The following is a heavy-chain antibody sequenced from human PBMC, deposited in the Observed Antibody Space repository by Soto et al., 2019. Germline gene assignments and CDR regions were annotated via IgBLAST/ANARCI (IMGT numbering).Heavy chain of an antibody. J-gene: IGHJ4*02. Sequence: PSETLSLTCTVSGASIRGHYWSWIRQPPGKGLEWIGYIYYIESTYYNPSLKSRVTLSVDTSKSQFSLKLSSVTAADTAVYYCARQGYSSGWYLDYWGQGTLVTVSS. CDR1: GASIRGHY. V-gene: IGHV4-59*08. D-gene: IGHD6-19*01. CDR3: ARQGYSSGWYLDY. CDR2: IYYIEST.